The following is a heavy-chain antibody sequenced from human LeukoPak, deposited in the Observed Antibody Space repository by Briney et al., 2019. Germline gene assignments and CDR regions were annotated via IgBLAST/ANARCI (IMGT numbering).Heavy chain of an antibody. CDR3: ARNTYYYDSSGQVDY. D-gene: IGHD3-22*01. CDR1: GYTFTSYG. CDR2: ISAYNGNT. V-gene: IGHV1-18*01. J-gene: IGHJ4*02. Sequence: ASVKVSCKASGYTFTSYGISWVRQAPGQGLEWMGWISAYNGNTNYAQKLQGRVTMTTDTSTSTAYMELRSLRSDDTAVYYCARNTYYYDSSGQVDYWGQGTPVTVSS.